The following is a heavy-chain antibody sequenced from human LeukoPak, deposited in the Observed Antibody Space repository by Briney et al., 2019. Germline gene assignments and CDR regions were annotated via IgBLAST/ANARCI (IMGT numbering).Heavy chain of an antibody. V-gene: IGHV3-23*01. CDR3: ATDYGDYNYYYYGMDV. CDR2: ISGSGGST. J-gene: IGHJ6*02. D-gene: IGHD4-17*01. Sequence: GGSLRLSCAASGFTFSSYAMSWVRQAPGKGLEWVSAISGSGGSTYYADSAKGRFTISRDNSKNTLYLQMNSLRAEDTAVYYCATDYGDYNYYYYGMDVWGQGTTVTVSS. CDR1: GFTFSSYA.